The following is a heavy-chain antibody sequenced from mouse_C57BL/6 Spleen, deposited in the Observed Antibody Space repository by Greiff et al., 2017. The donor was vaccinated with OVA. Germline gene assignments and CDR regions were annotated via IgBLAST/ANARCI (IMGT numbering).Heavy chain of an antibody. J-gene: IGHJ3*01. V-gene: IGHV14-1*01. Sequence: EVKLQQSGAELVRPGASVKLSCTASGFNIKDYYMHWVKQRPEQGLEWIGRIDPEDGDTEYAPKFQGKATMTADTSSNTAYLQLSSLTSEDTAVYYCTTEGYYGNRAWFAYWGQGTLVTVSA. CDR3: TTEGYYGNRAWFAY. D-gene: IGHD2-1*01. CDR2: IDPEDGDT. CDR1: GFNIKDYY.